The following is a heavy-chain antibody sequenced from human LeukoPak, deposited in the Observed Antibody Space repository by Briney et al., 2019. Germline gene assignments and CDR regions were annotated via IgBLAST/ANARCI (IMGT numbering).Heavy chain of an antibody. V-gene: IGHV4-59*12. CDR1: GVAISSYY. CDR2: IYYSGST. CDR3: ASSTDYDFIGGL. J-gene: IGHJ4*02. Sequence: SETLSLTCPVPGVAISSYYLRWIRQSPGQGLEWIGYIYYSGSTNYNPSLKSRVTISVDTSKNQFSMRVTSVTAADTAVYYCASSTDYDFIGGLWAQGTLVTVSS. D-gene: IGHD3-3*01.